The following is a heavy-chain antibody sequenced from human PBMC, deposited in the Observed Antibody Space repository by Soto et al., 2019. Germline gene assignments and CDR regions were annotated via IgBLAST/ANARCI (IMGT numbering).Heavy chain of an antibody. CDR1: GDSINSDNYY. J-gene: IGHJ4*02. V-gene: IGHV4-39*01. Sequence: QLLLQESGPGLLKPSETLSLTCSVSGDSINSDNYYWGWIRQPPGKGLEWIGSIYYRGNTYYNPSLKTRVTISLDKSKSQFSLKLNSVTAADSAVYFCASLEGLATISYYFDYWGQGTLVTVSS. D-gene: IGHD3-9*01. CDR3: ASLEGLATISYYFDY. CDR2: IYYRGNT.